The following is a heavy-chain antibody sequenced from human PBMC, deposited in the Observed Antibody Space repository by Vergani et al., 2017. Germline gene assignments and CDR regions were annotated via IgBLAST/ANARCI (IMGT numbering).Heavy chain of an antibody. CDR2: IRYDGSNK. V-gene: IGHV3-30*02. Sequence: QVQLVESGGGVVQPGGSLRLSCAASGFTFSSYGMHWVRQAPGKGLEWVAFIRYDGSNKYYADSVKGRFTISRDNSKNTLYLQMNSLIAEDTAVYYCANDYYDSSGYPQSAFDYWGQGTLVTVSS. D-gene: IGHD3-22*01. J-gene: IGHJ4*02. CDR1: GFTFSSYG. CDR3: ANDYYDSSGYPQSAFDY.